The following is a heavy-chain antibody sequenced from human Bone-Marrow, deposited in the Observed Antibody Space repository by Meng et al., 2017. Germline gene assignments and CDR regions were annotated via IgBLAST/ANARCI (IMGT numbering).Heavy chain of an antibody. J-gene: IGHJ1*01. CDR2: ISEDGNTK. D-gene: IGHD3-16*01. CDR1: GFTFSNLA. Sequence: GESLKISCAASGFTFSNLAMHWVRQAPGKGLEWVVVISEDGNTKYYGDSVRGRSTISRDNSRKTLNLQIDRLRPDDSAVYYCTTLGFWGQGTLVTVSS. CDR3: TTLGF. V-gene: IGHV3-30*04.